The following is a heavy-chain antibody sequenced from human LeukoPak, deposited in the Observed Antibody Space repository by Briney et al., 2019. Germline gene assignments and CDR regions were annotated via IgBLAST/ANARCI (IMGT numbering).Heavy chain of an antibody. CDR3: ARETILLYYYDSSGIDY. CDR2: IYTSGST. J-gene: IGHJ4*02. V-gene: IGHV4-38-2*02. Sequence: SETLSLTCAVSGFSISSGYYWVLIRQPPRKGLEWVGRIYTSGSTNYNPSLKSRVTISVDTSKNQFSLKLSSVTAADTAVYYCARETILLYYYDSSGIDYWGQGTLVTVSS. CDR1: GFSISSGYY. D-gene: IGHD3-22*01.